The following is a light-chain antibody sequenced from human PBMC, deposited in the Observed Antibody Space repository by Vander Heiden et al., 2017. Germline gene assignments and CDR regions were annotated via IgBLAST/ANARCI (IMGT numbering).Light chain of an antibody. CDR1: SSNIGAGYD. CDR3: QSYDSSLSGSGV. Sequence: QSVLTQPPSVSGAPGQRVTISCTGSSSNIGAGYDVHWYQQLPRTAPKLLIYGNSNRPSGVPDRFSGSKSGTSASLTITGLQAEDEADYYCQSYDSSLSGSGVVGGGTKLTVL. CDR2: GNS. V-gene: IGLV1-40*01. J-gene: IGLJ2*01.